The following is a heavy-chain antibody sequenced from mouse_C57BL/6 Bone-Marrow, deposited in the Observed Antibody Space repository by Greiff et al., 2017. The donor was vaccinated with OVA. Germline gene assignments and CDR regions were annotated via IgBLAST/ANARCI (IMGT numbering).Heavy chain of an antibody. D-gene: IGHD1-1*01. CDR2: FHPYNDDT. CDR3: ARGYYYGSYYYAMDY. J-gene: IGHJ4*01. V-gene: IGHV1-47*01. Sequence: VQLVESGAELVKPGASVKMSCKASGYTFTTYPIEWMKQNHGKSLEWIGNFHPYNDDTKYNEKFKGKATLTVEKSSSTVYLELSRLTSDDSAVYYCARGYYYGSYYYAMDYWGQGTSVTVSS. CDR1: GYTFTTYP.